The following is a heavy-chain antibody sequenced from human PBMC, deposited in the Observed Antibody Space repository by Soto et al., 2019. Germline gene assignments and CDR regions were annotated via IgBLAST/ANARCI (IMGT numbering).Heavy chain of an antibody. V-gene: IGHV1-69*12. Sequence: QVQLVQSGAEVKKPGSSVKVSCKASGDTFSTYTITWMRQAPGQGLEWMGGIIPRSATSNYAQKFQGRITNTADDTTNTADMELSSLRSEDTAVYYCAREGLVLVPSTVNSDYYYYAMDVWGQGTTVTVSS. CDR3: AREGLVLVPSTVNSDYYYYAMDV. J-gene: IGHJ6*02. CDR1: GDTFSTYT. CDR2: IIPRSATS. D-gene: IGHD2-2*01.